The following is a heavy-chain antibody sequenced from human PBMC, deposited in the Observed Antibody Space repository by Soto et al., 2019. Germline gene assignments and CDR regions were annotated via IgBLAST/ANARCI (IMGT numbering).Heavy chain of an antibody. Sequence: SEPLSLTCTVYGGSISSGGYYWSWIRQHPAKGLEWIGYIYYSVSTYYNPSLKSRVTISVDTSKNQFSLKLSSVTAADTAVYYCALAGAYYDFWSGYYKPHPFDYWGQGTLVTVSS. J-gene: IGHJ4*02. CDR2: IYYSVST. CDR1: GGSISSGGYY. CDR3: ALAGAYYDFWSGYYKPHPFDY. D-gene: IGHD3-3*01. V-gene: IGHV4-31*03.